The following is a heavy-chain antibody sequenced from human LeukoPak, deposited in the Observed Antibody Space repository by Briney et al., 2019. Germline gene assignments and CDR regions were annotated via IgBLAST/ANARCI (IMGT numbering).Heavy chain of an antibody. CDR3: AGGEYYYGMDV. V-gene: IGHV4-59*01. Sequence: SETLSLTCTVSGGSISSYYWSWIRQPPGKGLEWIGYIYYSGSTNYNPSLKSRVTISVDTSKNQFSLKLSSVTAADTAVYYCAGGEYYYGMDVWGQGTTVTVSS. J-gene: IGHJ6*02. D-gene: IGHD3-16*01. CDR2: IYYSGST. CDR1: GGSISSYY.